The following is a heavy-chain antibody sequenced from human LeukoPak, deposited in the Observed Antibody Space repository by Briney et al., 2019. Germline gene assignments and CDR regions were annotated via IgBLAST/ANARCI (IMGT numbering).Heavy chain of an antibody. D-gene: IGHD2-2*01. Sequence: GGSLRLSCAASGFTLSSYGMHWVRQAPGKGLEWVAVIWYDGSNKYYADSVKGRFTISRDNSKNTLYLQMNSLRAEDTAVYYCARDDKVVPAAIYVYYYYGMDVWGQGTTVTVSS. CDR2: IWYDGSNK. CDR1: GFTLSSYG. V-gene: IGHV3-33*01. J-gene: IGHJ6*02. CDR3: ARDDKVVPAAIYVYYYYGMDV.